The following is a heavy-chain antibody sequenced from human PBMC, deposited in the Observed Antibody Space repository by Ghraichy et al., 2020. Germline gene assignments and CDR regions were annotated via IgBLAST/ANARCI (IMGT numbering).Heavy chain of an antibody. V-gene: IGHV3-21*01. CDR2: ISSSTRYI. D-gene: IGHD6-19*01. CDR1: GLMFSPNT. CDR3: SRGGGAGTPVLYHMDV. J-gene: IGHJ6*02. Sequence: GGSLRLSCVASGLMFSPNTMNWVRQAPGKGLEWVSSISSSTRYIYYADSVKGRFTLSRDNAQNSLYLQMNSLRAEDTAVYYCSRGGGAGTPVLYHMDVWGLGTTVTVSS.